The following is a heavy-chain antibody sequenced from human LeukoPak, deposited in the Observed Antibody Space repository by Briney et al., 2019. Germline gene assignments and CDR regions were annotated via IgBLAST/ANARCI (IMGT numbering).Heavy chain of an antibody. V-gene: IGHV4-34*01. D-gene: IGHD1-7*01. J-gene: IGHJ4*02. CDR1: GGSISGYY. CDR3: ARVSVTGTTGLSPYYFDY. CDR2: INHSGST. Sequence: SETLSLTCTVSGGSISGYYWSWIRQPPGKGLEWIGEINHSGSTNYNPSLKSRVTISVDTSKNQFSLKLSSVTAADTAVYYCARVSVTGTTGLSPYYFDYWGQGTLVTVSS.